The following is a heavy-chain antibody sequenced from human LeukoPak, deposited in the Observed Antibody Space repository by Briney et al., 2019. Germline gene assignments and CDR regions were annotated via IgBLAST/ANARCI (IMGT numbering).Heavy chain of an antibody. CDR3: AKGAGYTTSWFDY. CDR2: ISYDGSNK. V-gene: IGHV3-30*18. CDR1: GFTFNIYG. Sequence: GTSLTLSCAAAGFTFNIYGMHWVRQAPGKGLEWVAVISYDGSNKYYADSVKGRFNISGDNSKNTLYLQMNSLRTENTAVYYCAKGAGYTTSWFDYWGQGTLVTVSS. D-gene: IGHD6-13*01. J-gene: IGHJ4*01.